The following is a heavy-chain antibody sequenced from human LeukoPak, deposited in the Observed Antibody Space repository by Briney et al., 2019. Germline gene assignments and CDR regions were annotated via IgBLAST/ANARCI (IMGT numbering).Heavy chain of an antibody. D-gene: IGHD3-10*01. CDR2: IRSKAYSGTT. CDR3: TRVGYYYGSGSYYKRYFDY. CDR1: GFTFGDYA. V-gene: IGHV3-49*04. Sequence: PGGSLRLSCTASGFTFGDYAMSWVRQAPGKGLEWVGFIRSKAYSGTTEYAASVKGRFTISRDDSKSIAYLQMNSLKTEDTAVYYCTRVGYYYGSGSYYKRYFDYWGQGPLVTVSS. J-gene: IGHJ4*02.